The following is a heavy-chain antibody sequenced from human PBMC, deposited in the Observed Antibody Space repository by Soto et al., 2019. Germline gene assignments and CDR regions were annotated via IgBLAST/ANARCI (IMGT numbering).Heavy chain of an antibody. V-gene: IGHV3-43*01. D-gene: IGHD6-19*01. CDR3: AKDLGIAVAGTNYYYYGMEV. CDR1: VFTFDDYT. J-gene: IGHJ6*01. CDR2: ISWDGGST. Sequence: VGSLRLSCASSVFTFDDYTMHCVRQSPGKCLEWVSLISWDGGSTYYADSVKGRFTISRDNSKNSLYLQMDSLRTEDTALYYCAKDLGIAVAGTNYYYYGMEVWGQGTTVSVS.